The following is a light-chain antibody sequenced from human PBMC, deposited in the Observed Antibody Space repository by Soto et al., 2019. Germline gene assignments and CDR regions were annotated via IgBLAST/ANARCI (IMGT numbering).Light chain of an antibody. CDR2: EVS. J-gene: IGLJ2*01. CDR1: IYDVGACHY. Sequence: QSVLTQPASVSGSPGQSITISCTGTIYDVGACHYVSWYQQFPGKAPKLILYEVSNRPSGISNRFSGFRSGSTASLTVSGLQPEDDAHYYCISYTTTGALVFGGGTKVTVL. V-gene: IGLV2-14*01. CDR3: ISYTTTGALV.